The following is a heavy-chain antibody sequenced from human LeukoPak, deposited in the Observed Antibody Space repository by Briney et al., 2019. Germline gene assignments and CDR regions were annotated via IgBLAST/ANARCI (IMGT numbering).Heavy chain of an antibody. CDR1: GFTFSSYG. Sequence: GRSLRLSCAASGFTFSSYGMHWVRQAPGKGLEWVAVISYDGSNKYYADSVKGRFTISRDNSKNTLYLQMNSLRAEDTAVYYCAKGGTVVVVAGYMDVWGKGTTVTISS. CDR2: ISYDGSNK. D-gene: IGHD2-15*01. J-gene: IGHJ6*03. V-gene: IGHV3-30*18. CDR3: AKGGTVVVVAGYMDV.